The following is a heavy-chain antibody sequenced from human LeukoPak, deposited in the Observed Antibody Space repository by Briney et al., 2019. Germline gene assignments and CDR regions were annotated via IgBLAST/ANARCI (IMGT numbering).Heavy chain of an antibody. CDR3: AKSVTTMVRGYFDY. D-gene: IGHD3-10*01. V-gene: IGHV3-30*02. Sequence: GGSLRLSCAASGFTFSSYGMHWVRQAPGKGLEWVAFIRYDGSNKYYADSVKGRFTISRDNSKNTLYLQMNSLRAEDTAVYYCAKSVTTMVRGYFDYWGQGTQVTVSS. J-gene: IGHJ4*02. CDR1: GFTFSSYG. CDR2: IRYDGSNK.